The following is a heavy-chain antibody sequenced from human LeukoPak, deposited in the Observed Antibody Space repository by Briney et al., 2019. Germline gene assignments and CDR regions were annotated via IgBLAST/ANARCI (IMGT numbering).Heavy chain of an antibody. CDR2: INTSGTT. D-gene: IGHD2-15*01. CDR1: GGSISSYF. J-gene: IGHJ4*02. CDR3: AREDPLVAARGLDY. V-gene: IGHV4-4*07. Sequence: SETLSLTCTVSGGSISSYFWSWIRQPAGKGLEWIGRINTSGTTNYNTTLKSRLTMSLDTSKNQFSLRLSSVTAADTAVYYCAREDPLVAARGLDYWGQGTLVTVSS.